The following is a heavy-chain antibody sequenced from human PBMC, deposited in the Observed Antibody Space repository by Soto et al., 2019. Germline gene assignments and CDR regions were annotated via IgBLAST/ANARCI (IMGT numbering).Heavy chain of an antibody. CDR1: GFTFSSYG. CDR3: AREYAIAAAGTHWFDP. Sequence: PGGSLRLSCVASGFTFSSYGMHWVRQAPGKGLEWVAVIWYDGSNKDYADSVKGRFTISRDNSKNTLYLQMNSLRVDDTAVYYCAREYAIAAAGTHWFDPWGQGTLVTVSS. CDR2: IWYDGSNK. J-gene: IGHJ5*02. D-gene: IGHD6-13*01. V-gene: IGHV3-33*01.